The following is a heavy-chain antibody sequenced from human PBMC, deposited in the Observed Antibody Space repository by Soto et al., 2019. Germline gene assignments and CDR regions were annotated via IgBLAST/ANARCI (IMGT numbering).Heavy chain of an antibody. D-gene: IGHD4-4*01. CDR2: INPTSGGT. CDR3: ARGMTTVTSDAFDI. CDR1: GYTFTSYY. J-gene: IGHJ3*02. V-gene: IGHV1-46*01. Sequence: QVQLVQSGAEVKKPGASVKVSCKASGYTFTSYYMHWVRQAPGQGLEWMGIINPTSGGTHYAQMFQGRVTMTRDTSTSTVYMELSSLRSEDTAVYYCARGMTTVTSDAFDIWGQGTMVTVSS.